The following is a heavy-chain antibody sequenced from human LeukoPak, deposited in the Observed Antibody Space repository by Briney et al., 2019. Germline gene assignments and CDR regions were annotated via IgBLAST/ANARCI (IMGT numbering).Heavy chain of an antibody. J-gene: IGHJ4*02. CDR3: ARGSGAAGLQNFDY. Sequence: PSQTLSVTCTVSGGSISSGGYCWSWIRQHPGKGLEWIGYIYYSGSTYYNPSLKSRVTISVDRSKNQFSLKLSSVTAADTAVYYCARGSGAAGLQNFDYWGQGTLVTVSS. D-gene: IGHD6-13*01. CDR2: IYYSGST. CDR1: GGSISSGGYC. V-gene: IGHV4-31*03.